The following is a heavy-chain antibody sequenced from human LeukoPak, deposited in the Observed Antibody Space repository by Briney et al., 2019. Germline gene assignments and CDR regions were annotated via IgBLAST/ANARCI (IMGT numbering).Heavy chain of an antibody. D-gene: IGHD3-9*01. J-gene: IGHJ4*02. Sequence: SGGSLRLSCGTSGFTFSSYGMSWVRQAPGKGLEWVSAISGSGGSTYYADSVKGRFTISRDNSKNTLYLQMNSLRAEDTAVYYCAKDNEITYYDILTGLWYFDYWGQGTLVTVSS. CDR1: GFTFSSYG. CDR3: AKDNEITYYDILTGLWYFDY. CDR2: ISGSGGST. V-gene: IGHV3-23*01.